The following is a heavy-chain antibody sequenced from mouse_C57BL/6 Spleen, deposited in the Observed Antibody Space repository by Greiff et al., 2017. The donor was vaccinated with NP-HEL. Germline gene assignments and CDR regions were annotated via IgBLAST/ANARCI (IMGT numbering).Heavy chain of an antibody. J-gene: IGHJ2*01. CDR2: ISSGGDYI. D-gene: IGHD1-1*01. CDR3: TREGLYYGSSYWYFDY. CDR1: GFTFSSYA. Sequence: EVHLVESGEGLVKPGGSLKLSCAASGFTFSSYAMSWVRQTPEKRLEWVAYISSGGDYIYYADTVKGRFTISRDNARNTLYLQMSSLKSEDTAMYYCTREGLYYGSSYWYFDYWGQGTTLTVSS. V-gene: IGHV5-9-1*02.